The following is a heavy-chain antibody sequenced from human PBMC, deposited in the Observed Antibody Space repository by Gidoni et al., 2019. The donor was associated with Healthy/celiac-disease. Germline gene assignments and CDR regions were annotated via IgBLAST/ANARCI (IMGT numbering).Heavy chain of an antibody. J-gene: IGHJ6*02. CDR3: ARDRYSSSGYYGMDV. CDR2: IKQDGSEQ. Sequence: EVQLVESGGGLVQPGGSLRLSCAASGFTFSSYWMSWVRQAPGQGLEWVANIKQDGSEQYSVDSVKGRFTISRDNAKNSLYLQMNSLRAEDTAVYYCARDRYSSSGYYGMDVWGQGTTVTVSS. D-gene: IGHD6-6*01. V-gene: IGHV3-7*01. CDR1: GFTFSSYW.